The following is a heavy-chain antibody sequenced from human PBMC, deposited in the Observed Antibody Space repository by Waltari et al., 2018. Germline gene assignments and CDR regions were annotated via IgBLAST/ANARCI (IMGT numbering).Heavy chain of an antibody. CDR1: GYTFTDYY. V-gene: IGHV1-2*02. D-gene: IGHD1-1*01. CDR2: IITESGDT. J-gene: IGHJ4*02. Sequence: QVQLVQSGAEVKKPGASVKVSCKASGYTFTDYYMHWVRQAPGQGLEWMGWIITESGDTRFAQRFKGRVTMTRDASMSTAYMELSRLKSDDTAVYYCAKGGKVRFLEPVDFWGQGTLVIVSS. CDR3: AKGGKVRFLEPVDF.